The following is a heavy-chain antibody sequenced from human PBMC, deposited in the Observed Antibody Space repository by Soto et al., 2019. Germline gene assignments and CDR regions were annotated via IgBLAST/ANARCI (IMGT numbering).Heavy chain of an antibody. CDR2: IFDSGIT. D-gene: IGHD3-10*01. CDR3: ARGSLKVDF. V-gene: IGHV4-4*07. J-gene: IGHJ4*02. CDR1: GGSLSYYY. Sequence: PSETLSLTFSVSGGSLSYYYWSWIRQPAGRGLEWIGRIFDSGITNYSPSLRSRITMSVDTSKNQFSLKLSSVTAADTAVYYCARGSLKVDFWGLGTLVTVSA.